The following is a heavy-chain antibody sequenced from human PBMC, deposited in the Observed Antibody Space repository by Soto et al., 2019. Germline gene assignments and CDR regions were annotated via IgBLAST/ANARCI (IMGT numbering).Heavy chain of an antibody. CDR3: AREGIVVVVAPFDY. Sequence: EVQLVESGGGLVQPGGSLRLSCAASGFTFSSYSMNWVRQAPGKGLEWVSYISSSSSTIYYADSVKGRFTISRDNAKNSLYLQMNSLSAEDTPVHYCAREGIVVVVAPFDYWGQGTLVTVSS. V-gene: IGHV3-48*01. J-gene: IGHJ4*02. CDR1: GFTFSSYS. D-gene: IGHD2-15*01. CDR2: ISSSSSTI.